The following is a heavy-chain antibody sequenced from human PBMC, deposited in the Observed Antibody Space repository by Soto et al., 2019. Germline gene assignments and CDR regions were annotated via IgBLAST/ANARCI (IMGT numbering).Heavy chain of an antibody. CDR2: ISSDSRTI. J-gene: IGHJ6*02. V-gene: IGHV3-48*02. CDR3: ARIKLVDWFFINVDVYDMDV. CDR1: GFSISDYA. Sequence: GGSLRLSCVASGFSISDYAVNWVRQAPGKGLEWVSFISSDSRTIYYADSVEGRFTVSRDNARNSVSLQMDSLRDEDAAVYYCARIKLVDWFFINVDVYDMDVWAQETPVTVS. D-gene: IGHD3-9*01.